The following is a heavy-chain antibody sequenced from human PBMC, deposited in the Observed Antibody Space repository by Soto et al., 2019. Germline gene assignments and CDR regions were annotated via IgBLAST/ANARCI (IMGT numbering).Heavy chain of an antibody. Sequence: SETLSLTCAVSGYSIDSDYYWGWIRQTPGEGLEWLGSFYHSGSSAYNPSLKSRVTISVDTSKNQFSLKLNSVTAADTAVYYCARTLGRVTFDYWGQGTLVTVSS. V-gene: IGHV4-38-2*01. CDR2: FYHSGSS. J-gene: IGHJ4*02. CDR1: GYSIDSDYY. D-gene: IGHD4-4*01. CDR3: ARTLGRVTFDY.